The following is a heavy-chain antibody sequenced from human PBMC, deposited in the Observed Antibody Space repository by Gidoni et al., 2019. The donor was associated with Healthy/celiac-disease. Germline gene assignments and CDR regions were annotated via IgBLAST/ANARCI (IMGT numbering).Heavy chain of an antibody. Sequence: HAQLVQSGAEVKKPGASVKDSSKASGYTFTSYGISRVRQAPGQGLEWMGWISAYNCDTNYAQKLQGRVTMTTDTSTSTAYMELRSLRSDDTAVYSCARDPASIAAQYYYYGMDVWGQGTTVTVSS. D-gene: IGHD6-6*01. CDR1: GYTFTSYG. CDR3: ARDPASIAAQYYYYGMDV. V-gene: IGHV1-18*01. CDR2: ISAYNCDT. J-gene: IGHJ6*02.